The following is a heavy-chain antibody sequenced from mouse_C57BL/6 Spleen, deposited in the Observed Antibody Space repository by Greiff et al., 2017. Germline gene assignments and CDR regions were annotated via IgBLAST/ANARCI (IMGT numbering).Heavy chain of an antibody. D-gene: IGHD2-5*01. V-gene: IGHV3-6*01. CDR1: GYSITSGYY. CDR3: ATAYYSNYGNFDV. J-gene: IGHJ1*03. CDR2: ISYDGSN. Sequence: EVKLMESGPGLVKPSQSLSLTCSVTGYSITSGYYWNWIRQFPGNKLEWMGYISYDGSNNYNPSLKNRISITRDTSKNQFFLKLNSVTTEDTATYYCATAYYSNYGNFDVWGTGTTVTVSS.